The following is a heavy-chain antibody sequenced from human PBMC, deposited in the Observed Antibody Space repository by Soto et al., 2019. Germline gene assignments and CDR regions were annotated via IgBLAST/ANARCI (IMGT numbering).Heavy chain of an antibody. CDR3: GRVIEGATRHTDFDS. CDR1: GVSIHNSHSF. Sequence: SETLSLTCAVSGVSIHNSHSFWAWIRQPPGKGLEFIGSVYYSGGANYKPSLKSRVTISVDTSKDQLSLTLNSVTAADTAVYYCGRVIEGATRHTDFDSWGQGILVTVSS. CDR2: VYYSGGA. J-gene: IGHJ5*01. D-gene: IGHD3-22*01. V-gene: IGHV4-39*01.